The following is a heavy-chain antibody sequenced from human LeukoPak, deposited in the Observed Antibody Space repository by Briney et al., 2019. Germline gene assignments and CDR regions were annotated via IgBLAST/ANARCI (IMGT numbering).Heavy chain of an antibody. D-gene: IGHD3-3*01. V-gene: IGHV3-11*01. CDR1: GFTFSDYY. J-gene: IGHJ4*02. CDR3: AGYYDFWSGYYAGIFDY. Sequence: GGSLRLSCAASGFTFSDYYMSWIRQAPGKGLEWVSYISSSGSTIYYADSVKGRFTISRDNAKNSLYLQMNSLRAEDTAVYYCAGYYDFWSGYYAGIFDYWGQGALVTVSS. CDR2: ISSSGSTI.